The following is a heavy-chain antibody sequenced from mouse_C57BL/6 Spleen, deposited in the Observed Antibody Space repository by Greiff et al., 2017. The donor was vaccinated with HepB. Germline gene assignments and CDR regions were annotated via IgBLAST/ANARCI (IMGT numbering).Heavy chain of an antibody. CDR1: GFTFSDYG. V-gene: IGHV5-17*01. CDR2: ISSGSSTI. J-gene: IGHJ3*01. D-gene: IGHD2-3*01. Sequence: EVKVVESGGGLVKPGGSLKLSCAASGFTFSDYGMHWVRQAPEKGLEWVAYISSGSSTIYYADTVKGRFTISRDNAKNTLFLQMTSLRSEDTAMYYCARPLYDGYTFAYWGQGTLVTVSA. CDR3: ARPLYDGYTFAY.